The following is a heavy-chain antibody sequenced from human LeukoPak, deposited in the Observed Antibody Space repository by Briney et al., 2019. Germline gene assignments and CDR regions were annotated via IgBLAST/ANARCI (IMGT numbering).Heavy chain of an antibody. J-gene: IGHJ3*02. Sequence: GGSLRLSCTTSGFAFDDHGMSWVRQAPGKGLEWVSAISGSGGSTYYADSVKGRFTISRDNSKNTLYLQMNSLRAEDTAVYYCAKGGDGYNFIHDAFDIWGQGTMVTVSS. CDR3: AKGGDGYNFIHDAFDI. CDR2: ISGSGGST. CDR1: GFAFDDHG. V-gene: IGHV3-23*01. D-gene: IGHD5-24*01.